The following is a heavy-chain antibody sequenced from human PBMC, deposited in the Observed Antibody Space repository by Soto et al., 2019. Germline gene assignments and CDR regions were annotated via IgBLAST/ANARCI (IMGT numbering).Heavy chain of an antibody. J-gene: IGHJ6*02. CDR1: GGSISSYY. V-gene: IGHV4-59*01. D-gene: IGHD2-2*01. Sequence: SETLSLTCTVSGGSISSYYWSWIRQPPGKGLEWIGYIYYSGSTNYNPSLKSRVTISVDTSKNQFSLKLSSVTAADTAVYYCARGHCSSTSCYRTGPAPIPEYYYYYYGMDVWGQGTTVTVSS. CDR2: IYYSGST. CDR3: ARGHCSSTSCYRTGPAPIPEYYYYYYGMDV.